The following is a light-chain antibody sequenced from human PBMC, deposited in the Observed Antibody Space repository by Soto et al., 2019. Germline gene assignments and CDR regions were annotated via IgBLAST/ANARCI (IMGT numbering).Light chain of an antibody. CDR3: QFYGDPPKT. CDR1: QSVSSNF. CDR2: DAS. Sequence: EIVLTQSPGTLSLSPGERGTLSCRASQSVSSNFLAWYQQKPGQAPRLLIFDASTRATGILDRFTGRGSGTDFTLTSSRLEPEDFAVYYCQFYGDPPKTFGQGTKVEIK. V-gene: IGKV3-20*01. J-gene: IGKJ1*01.